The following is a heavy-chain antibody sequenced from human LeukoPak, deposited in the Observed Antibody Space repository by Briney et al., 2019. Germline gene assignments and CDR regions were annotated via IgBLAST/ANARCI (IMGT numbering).Heavy chain of an antibody. V-gene: IGHV3-21*01. CDR2: ISSSSSYI. D-gene: IGHD6-19*01. CDR3: ARDLSVAGRTYYFDY. Sequence: PGGSPRLSCAASGFTFSSYSMNWVRQAPGKGLEWVSSISSSSSYIYYADSVKGRFTISRDNAKNSLYLQMNSLRAEDTAVYYCARDLSVAGRTYYFDYWGQGTLVTVSS. CDR1: GFTFSSYS. J-gene: IGHJ4*02.